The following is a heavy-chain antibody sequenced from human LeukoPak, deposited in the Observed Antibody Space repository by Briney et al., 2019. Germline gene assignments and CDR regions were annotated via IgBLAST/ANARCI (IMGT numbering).Heavy chain of an antibody. CDR3: ARDLGAFDP. D-gene: IGHD4-17*01. CDR2: INQDGSEK. Sequence: GGSLRLSCAASGFTISTYWMTWIRQAPGKGLEWVANINQDGSEKYYVDSVKARFTISRDNAKNSLYLQMNSLRAEDTAVYYCARDLGAFDPWGQGTLVTVSS. V-gene: IGHV3-7*01. J-gene: IGHJ5*02. CDR1: GFTISTYW.